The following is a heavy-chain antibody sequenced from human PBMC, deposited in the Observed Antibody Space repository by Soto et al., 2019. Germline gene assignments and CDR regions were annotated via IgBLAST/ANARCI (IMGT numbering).Heavy chain of an antibody. CDR2: ISAYNGNT. V-gene: IGHV1-18*01. J-gene: IGHJ6*02. CDR1: GYTFTSYG. D-gene: IGHD3-16*01. CDR3: ARMYYDYVWGSYSGMDV. Sequence: QVQLVQSGAEVKKPGASVKVSCKASGYTFTSYGISWVRQAPGQGLEWMGWISAYNGNTNYAQKLQGRVTMTTDTSTSTAYMELRSLRSDDTAVYYCARMYYDYVWGSYSGMDVWGQVTTVTVSS.